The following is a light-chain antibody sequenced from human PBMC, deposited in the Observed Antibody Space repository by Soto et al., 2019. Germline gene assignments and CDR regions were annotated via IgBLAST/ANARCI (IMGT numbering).Light chain of an antibody. Sequence: QSALTQPASVSGSPGQSITISCTGTSSDVGGYNYISWYQQHPGMAPTLMIYAVSNRPSGVSNRFSGSKSGNTASLTISGLQAEDEAHYYCSSYASSSSPYVVFGGGTKLTVL. CDR1: SSDVGGYNY. J-gene: IGLJ2*01. V-gene: IGLV2-14*01. CDR3: SSYASSSSPYVV. CDR2: AVS.